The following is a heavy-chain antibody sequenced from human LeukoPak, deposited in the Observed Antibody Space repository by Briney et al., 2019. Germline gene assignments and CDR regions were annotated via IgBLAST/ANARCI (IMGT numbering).Heavy chain of an antibody. CDR3: ARERGYYFDY. Sequence: PSETLSLTCTVYGGSFSGYYWSWIRQPPGKGLEWIGEINHSGSTNYNPSLKSRVTISVDTSKNQFSLKLSSVTAADTAVYYCARERGYYFDYWGQGTLVTVSS. J-gene: IGHJ4*02. CDR2: INHSGST. V-gene: IGHV4-34*01. CDR1: GGSFSGYY.